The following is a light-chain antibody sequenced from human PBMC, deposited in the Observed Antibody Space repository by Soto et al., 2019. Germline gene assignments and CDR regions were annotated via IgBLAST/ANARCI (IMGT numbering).Light chain of an antibody. CDR3: AAWDDSLNGPV. J-gene: IGLJ3*02. V-gene: IGLV1-44*01. CDR2: SNN. CDR1: FSNIGSNT. Sequence: QPVLTQPPSASGTPGQRVTISCSGSFSNIGSNTVNWYQQLPGTAPQLLIYSNNERPSGVPDRFSGSKSGTSASLAISGLQSEDEADYYCAAWDDSLNGPVFGGGTKLTVL.